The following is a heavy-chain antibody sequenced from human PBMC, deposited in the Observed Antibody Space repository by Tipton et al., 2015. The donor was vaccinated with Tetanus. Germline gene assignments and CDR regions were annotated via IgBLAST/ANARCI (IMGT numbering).Heavy chain of an antibody. CDR3: TRANHEFPKKGTSGS. J-gene: IGHJ4*02. D-gene: IGHD3-10*01. V-gene: IGHV4-61*08. CDR1: GGSITSGDYS. Sequence: TLSLTCTVSGGSITSGDYSWNWIRQPPGKGLGWLAYISDSGLSNSNYFLKSRITISRDTSRNQFSLKLTSVTAADTAVYYCTRANHEFPKKGTSGSRGQGS. CDR2: ISDSGLS.